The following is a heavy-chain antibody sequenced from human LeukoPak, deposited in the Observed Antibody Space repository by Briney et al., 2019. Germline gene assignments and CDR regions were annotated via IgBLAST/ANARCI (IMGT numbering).Heavy chain of an antibody. V-gene: IGHV3-30*04. CDR3: AKTSGYSSSWYAHFDY. J-gene: IGHJ4*02. CDR2: ISYDGSNK. D-gene: IGHD6-13*01. CDR1: GFTFRSFA. Sequence: GGSLRLSCAASGFTFRSFAMHWVRQAPGKGLEWVAVISYDGSNKKYADSVKGRFTISRDNSKNTLFLQMNSLRAEDTAVYYCAKTSGYSSSWYAHFDYWGQGTLVTVSS.